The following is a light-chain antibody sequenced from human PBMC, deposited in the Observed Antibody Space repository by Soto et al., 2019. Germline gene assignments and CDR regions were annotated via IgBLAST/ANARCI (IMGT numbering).Light chain of an antibody. V-gene: IGKV4-1*01. CDR1: QSFLHSPSNRNY. J-gene: IGKJ1*01. CDR3: QQYNRYWT. Sequence: DIWMTQSPDSLAVSLGERATINCKSSQSFLHSPSNRNYLAWYQQKPGQPPKLLIYWASIRESGVPDRFSGSGSGTDFTLTISSLQPDDFATYYCQQYNRYWTFAQGTKVDIK. CDR2: WAS.